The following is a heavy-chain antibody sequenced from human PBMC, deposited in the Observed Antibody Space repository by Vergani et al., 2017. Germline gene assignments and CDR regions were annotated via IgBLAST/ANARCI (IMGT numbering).Heavy chain of an antibody. Sequence: QVQLVESGGGVVQPGRSLRLSCAASGFTFSSYGMHWVRQAPGKGLEWVAVIWYDGSNKYYADSVKGRFTISRDNSKNTLYLQMNSLRAEETAVYYCARDVAVAGTPRLMDYWGQGTLVTVSS. CDR3: ARDVAVAGTPRLMDY. CDR1: GFTFSSYG. J-gene: IGHJ4*02. CDR2: IWYDGSNK. D-gene: IGHD6-19*01. V-gene: IGHV3-33*08.